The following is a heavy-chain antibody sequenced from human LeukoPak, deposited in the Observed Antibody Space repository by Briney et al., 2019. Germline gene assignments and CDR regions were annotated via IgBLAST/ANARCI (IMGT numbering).Heavy chain of an antibody. V-gene: IGHV4-4*07. D-gene: IGHD3-10*01. CDR2: INTSGNT. J-gene: IGHJ6*04. Sequence: SETLSLTCTVSGDSISNYYWTWIRQSAGKGLQWIGRINTSGNTNHNPYLKSRVTMSLDTSKNQFSLNLSSVTAADTAVYYCARERLGFRVDVWGKGTTVTVSS. CDR3: ARERLGFRVDV. CDR1: GDSISNYY.